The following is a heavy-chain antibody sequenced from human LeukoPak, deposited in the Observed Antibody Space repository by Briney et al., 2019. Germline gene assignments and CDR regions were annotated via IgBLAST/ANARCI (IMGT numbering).Heavy chain of an antibody. CDR1: GFYFANYA. Sequence: GGSLRLSCAASGFYFANYAMSWVRQAPGKGLEWVSATVGGGSPNTYHADSVKGRFTISRDNSKNTLYLQMNSLRAEDTAVYYCARATSEHYDFWSGPLTSTYYFDYWGQGTLVTVSS. CDR3: ARATSEHYDFWSGPLTSTYYFDY. D-gene: IGHD3-3*01. V-gene: IGHV3-23*01. CDR2: TVGGGSPNT. J-gene: IGHJ4*02.